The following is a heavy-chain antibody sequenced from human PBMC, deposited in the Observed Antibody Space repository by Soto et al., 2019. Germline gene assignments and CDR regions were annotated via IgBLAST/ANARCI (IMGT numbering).Heavy chain of an antibody. CDR3: ARDRRYCTNGVCYRVNWFDP. CDR1: GYTFTSYG. D-gene: IGHD2-8*01. Sequence: ASVKVSCKASGYTFTSYGISWVRQAPGQGLEWMGWISAYNGNTNYAQKLQGRVTMTTDTSTSTAYVELRSLRSDDTAVYYCARDRRYCTNGVCYRVNWFDPWGQGTLVTVSS. CDR2: ISAYNGNT. V-gene: IGHV1-18*01. J-gene: IGHJ5*02.